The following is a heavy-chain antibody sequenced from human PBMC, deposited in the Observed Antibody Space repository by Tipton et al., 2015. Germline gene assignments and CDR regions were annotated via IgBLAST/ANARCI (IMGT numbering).Heavy chain of an antibody. V-gene: IGHV3-21*01. CDR3: VRDPGQFFVY. CDR2: ISPSSRYI. CDR1: GFNFSADS. J-gene: IGHJ4*02. Sequence: SLRLSCAASGFNFSADSMHWVRQAPGKGLEWVASISPSSRYIYYGDSVKGRFTISRDNRKNSLNLQMNSLRAEDTAVYYCVRDPGQFFVYWGQGSLATVSS.